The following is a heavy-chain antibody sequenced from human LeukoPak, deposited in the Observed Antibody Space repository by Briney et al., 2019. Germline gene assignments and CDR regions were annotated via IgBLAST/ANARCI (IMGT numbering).Heavy chain of an antibody. D-gene: IGHD1-7*01. CDR2: IYHSGST. V-gene: IGHV4-38-2*02. Sequence: SETLSLTCTVSGYSVSSGYYWGWIRQPPGKGLEWIGSIYHSGSTYYNPSLKSRVTISVDTSKNQFSLKLSSVTAADTAVYYCARVYNWNSSGLGAPRDWGRGTLVTVSS. J-gene: IGHJ4*02. CDR1: GYSVSSGYY. CDR3: ARVYNWNSSGLGAPRD.